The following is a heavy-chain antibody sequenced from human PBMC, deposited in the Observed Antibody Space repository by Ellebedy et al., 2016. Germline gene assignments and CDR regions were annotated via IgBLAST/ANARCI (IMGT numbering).Heavy chain of an antibody. V-gene: IGHV1-18*01. CDR3: ARDTRDGVGNSGAFYDP. D-gene: IGHD3-10*01. J-gene: IGHJ5*02. CDR2: SNNI. CDR1: GYSFIKYG. Sequence: ASVKVSXXGSGYSFIKYGISWVRQAPGQGLEWMGGSNNINHAQKFQGRVTMTTDTSTSTAYMELRSLRFDDTAVYYCARDTRDGVGNSGAFYDPWGQGTLVTVS.